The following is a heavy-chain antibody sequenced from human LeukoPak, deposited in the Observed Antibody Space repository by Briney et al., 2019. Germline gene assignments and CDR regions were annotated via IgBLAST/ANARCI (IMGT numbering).Heavy chain of an antibody. V-gene: IGHV3-11*04. J-gene: IGHJ3*02. CDR2: ISSSGNTI. CDR3: ASPSGSYYLDAFDI. CDR1: RFTFSDYY. D-gene: IGHD3-10*01. Sequence: GGSLRLSCAASRFTFSDYYMSWIRQAPGKGLEWVSYISSSGNTIYYADSVKGRFTISRDNAKNSLYLQMNSLRAEDTAVYYCASPSGSYYLDAFDIWGQGTMVTVSS.